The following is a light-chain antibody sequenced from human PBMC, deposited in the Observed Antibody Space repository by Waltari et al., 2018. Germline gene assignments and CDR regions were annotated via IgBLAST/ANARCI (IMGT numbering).Light chain of an antibody. Sequence: QSALTQPASVSGSPGQSITISCTGTSSDVGGYNYVPWYQQHPGKAPKLVIYEVSNRPSGVSNRFSGSKSGNTASLTISGLQAEDEADYYCSSYTSSSTHVFGTGTKVTVL. J-gene: IGLJ1*01. CDR3: SSYTSSSTHV. V-gene: IGLV2-14*01. CDR1: SSDVGGYNY. CDR2: EVS.